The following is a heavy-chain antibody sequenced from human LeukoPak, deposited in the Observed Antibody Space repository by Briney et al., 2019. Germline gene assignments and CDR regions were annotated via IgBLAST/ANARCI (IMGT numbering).Heavy chain of an antibody. CDR2: IYSSGST. D-gene: IGHD1-26*01. V-gene: IGHV4-59*01. CDR1: GGSISDYY. Sequence: SETLSLTCTVSGGSISDYYWSWIRQLPGKCLEWIGYIYSSGSTYYSPSLKSRVTMSVDTSKNLFSLKVSSVTAADTAVYYCARGRSNYYGMDVWGQGTTVTVSS. CDR3: ARGRSNYYGMDV. J-gene: IGHJ6*02.